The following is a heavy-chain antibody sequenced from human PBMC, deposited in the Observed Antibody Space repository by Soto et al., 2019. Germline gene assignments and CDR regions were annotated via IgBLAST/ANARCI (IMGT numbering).Heavy chain of an antibody. J-gene: IGHJ4*02. D-gene: IGHD3-3*01. CDR1: GFTFDDYA. CDR3: AKDPQAWSGPYYFDY. V-gene: IGHV3-9*01. CDR2: ISWNSGNI. Sequence: QSGGSLRLSCAASGFTFDDYAMHWVRQAPGKGPEWVSGISWNSGNIVYADSVKGRFTISRDNAKNSLYLQMNSLRPEDTALYYCAKDPQAWSGPYYFDYWGQGTLVTVSS.